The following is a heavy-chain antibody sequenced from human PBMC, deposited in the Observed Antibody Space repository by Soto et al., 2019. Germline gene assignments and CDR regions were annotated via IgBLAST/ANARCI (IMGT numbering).Heavy chain of an antibody. CDR2: IRAYNGYT. CDR3: ARASDGYRRGWYVGYFDY. J-gene: IGHJ4*02. CDR1: GYTFTSYG. D-gene: IGHD6-19*01. Sequence: QVQLVQSGAEVKKPGASVKVSCKASGYTFTSYGISWVRQAPGQGLEWMGWIRAYNGYTNYAQKFQGRVTITTDTSTSIAYMELRSLISDDTAVYYCARASDGYRRGWYVGYFDYWGQGTLVTVSS. V-gene: IGHV1-18*04.